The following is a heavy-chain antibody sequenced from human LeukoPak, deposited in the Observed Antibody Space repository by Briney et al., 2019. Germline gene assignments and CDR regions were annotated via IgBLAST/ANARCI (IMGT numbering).Heavy chain of an antibody. Sequence: GGSLRLSCAASGFTFSSYAMHWVRQAPGKGLEYVSAISSNGGSTYYANSVKGRFTISRDNSKNTLYLQMGSLRAEDMAVYYCARDGVVYGGNWVLLTVWFDPWGQGTLVTVSS. CDR1: GFTFSSYA. CDR3: ARDGVVYGGNWVLLTVWFDP. D-gene: IGHD4-23*01. J-gene: IGHJ5*02. V-gene: IGHV3-64*01. CDR2: ISSNGGST.